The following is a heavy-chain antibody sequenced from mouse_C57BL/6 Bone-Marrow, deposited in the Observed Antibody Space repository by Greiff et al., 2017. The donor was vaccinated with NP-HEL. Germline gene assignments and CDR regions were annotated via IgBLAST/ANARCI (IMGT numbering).Heavy chain of an antibody. Sequence: EVQLQQSGPGLAKPSQTLSLSCSVSGYSITSDYWHWIRKFPGNKLEYMGYISYSGSTYYTPSLKSRISIPRDTSKNQYYLQLNSVTTEDTATYYCARRRTMTAALLDYWGQGTTLTVSA. V-gene: IGHV3-8*01. CDR3: ARRRTMTAALLDY. J-gene: IGHJ2*01. CDR1: GYSITSDY. CDR2: ISYSGST. D-gene: IGHD2-4*01.